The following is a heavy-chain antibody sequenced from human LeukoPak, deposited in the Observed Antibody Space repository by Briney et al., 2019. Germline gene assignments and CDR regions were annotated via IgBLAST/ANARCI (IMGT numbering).Heavy chain of an antibody. J-gene: IGHJ4*02. CDR1: GGSISSGDYY. CDR2: IYYSGST. CDR3: ARLSKTEYSYYDILTGSFHFDY. V-gene: IGHV4-30-4*02. D-gene: IGHD3-9*01. Sequence: SETLSLTCTVSGGSISSGDYYWSWIRQPPGKGLEWIGYIYYSGSTYYNPSLKSRVTISVDTSKNQFSLKLSSVTAADTAVYYCARLSKTEYSYYDILTGSFHFDYWGQGTLVTISS.